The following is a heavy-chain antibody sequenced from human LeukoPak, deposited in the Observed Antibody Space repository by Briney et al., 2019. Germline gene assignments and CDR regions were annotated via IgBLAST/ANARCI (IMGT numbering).Heavy chain of an antibody. J-gene: IGHJ4*02. CDR2: ISAYNGNT. V-gene: IGHV1-18*01. CDR3: ARDHEPLLWFGEMSDY. Sequence: GASVKVSCKASGYTFTSYGISWVRQAPGQGLEWMGWISAYNGNTNYAQKLQGRVTMTTDTSTSTAYMELRSLRSDDTAVYYCARDHEPLLWFGEMSDYWGQGILVTVSS. D-gene: IGHD3-10*01. CDR1: GYTFTSYG.